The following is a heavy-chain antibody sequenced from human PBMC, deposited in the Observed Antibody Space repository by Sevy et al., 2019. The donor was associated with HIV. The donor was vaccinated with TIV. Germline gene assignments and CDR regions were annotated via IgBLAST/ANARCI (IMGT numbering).Heavy chain of an antibody. D-gene: IGHD2-21*02. J-gene: IGHJ4*02. Sequence: GGSLRLSCTVSGFIFNNKGMHWVRQAPGRGLEWVAAIFSDGTTKYYGDSVKGRFTISRDNSKNALLLQMNSLRVDDTSLYYCARESGSDWYLDSWGQGTLVTVSS. CDR3: ARESGSDWYLDS. V-gene: IGHV3-30*12. CDR1: GFIFNNKG. CDR2: IFSDGTTK.